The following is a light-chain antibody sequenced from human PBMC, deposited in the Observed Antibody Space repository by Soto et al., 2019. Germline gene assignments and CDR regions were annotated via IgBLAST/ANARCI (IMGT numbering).Light chain of an antibody. CDR2: TAS. J-gene: IGKJ1*01. CDR3: QHSYTTPPT. Sequence: DIQMTQSPSTLSASVGDRVTITCRASQSITIYLNWYQQKPSKAPKLLISTASSLQRGVPSRFSGSGSGTDFSLTISSLQPEDSATYYCQHSYTTPPTFGQGTRVEVK. V-gene: IGKV1-39*01. CDR1: QSITIY.